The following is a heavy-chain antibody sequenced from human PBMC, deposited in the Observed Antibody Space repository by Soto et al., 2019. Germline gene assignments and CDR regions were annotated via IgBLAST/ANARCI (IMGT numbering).Heavy chain of an antibody. CDR2: ISYDGSNK. Sequence: GGSLRLSCAASGFTFSSYAMHWVRQAPGKGLEWVAVISYDGSNKYYADSVKGRFTISRDNSKNTLYLQMNSLRAEDTAVYYCARGRSRDYSNYYYYGMDVWGQGTTVTVSS. J-gene: IGHJ6*02. CDR1: GFTFSSYA. V-gene: IGHV3-30-3*01. D-gene: IGHD4-4*01. CDR3: ARGRSRDYSNYYYYGMDV.